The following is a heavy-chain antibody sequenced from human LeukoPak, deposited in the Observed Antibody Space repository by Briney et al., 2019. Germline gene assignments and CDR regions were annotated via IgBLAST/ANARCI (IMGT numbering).Heavy chain of an antibody. D-gene: IGHD3-22*01. J-gene: IGHJ4*02. CDR1: GYTFTGYY. CDR2: INPNSGGT. V-gene: IGHV1-2*02. Sequence: GASVKVSCKASGYTFTGYYMHWVRQAPGQGLEWMGWINPNSGGTNYAQKFQGRVTMTRDTSISTAYMELSRLRSDDTAVYYCATPVDSSGYDYFDYWGQGTLVTVSS. CDR3: ATPVDSSGYDYFDY.